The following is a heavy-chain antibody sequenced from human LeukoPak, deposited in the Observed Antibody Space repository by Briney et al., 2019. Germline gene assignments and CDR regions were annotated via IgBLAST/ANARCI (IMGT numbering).Heavy chain of an antibody. D-gene: IGHD6-13*01. V-gene: IGHV1-69*13. CDR1: GGTFSSYA. J-gene: IGHJ4*02. CDR2: IIPIFGTA. CDR3: ARGGRLIAAAGTAFGRRFDY. Sequence: ASVKVSCKASGGTFSSYAISWVRQAPGQGLEWMGGIIPIFGTANYVQEFQGRVTITADESTSTAYMELSSLRSEDTAVYYCARGGRLIAAAGTAFGRRFDYWGQGTLVTVSS.